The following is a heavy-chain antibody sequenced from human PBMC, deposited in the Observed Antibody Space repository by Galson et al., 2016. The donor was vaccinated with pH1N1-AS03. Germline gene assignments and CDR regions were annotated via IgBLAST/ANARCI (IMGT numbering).Heavy chain of an antibody. CDR2: ILHSGST. CDR1: GGSISSGGYY. CDR3: ARGAPGDFGY. Sequence: TLSLTCTVSGGSISSGGYYWNWIRQHPGKGLEWIGYILHSGSTYYNPSLESLVSISVDTSKNQFSLKLKSVSAADTAVYYCARGAPGDFGYWGQGTLVTVSS. J-gene: IGHJ4*02. V-gene: IGHV4-31*01. D-gene: IGHD2-8*02.